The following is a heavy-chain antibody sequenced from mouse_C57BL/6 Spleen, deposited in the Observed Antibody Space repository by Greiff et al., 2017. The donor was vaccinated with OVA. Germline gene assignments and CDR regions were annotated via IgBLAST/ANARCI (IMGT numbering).Heavy chain of an antibody. CDR1: GYTFTSYW. CDR3: ARGGDYAMDY. J-gene: IGHJ4*01. Sequence: QVQLQQPGAELVKPGASVQMSCKASGYTFTSYWITWVKPRPGQGLEWIGDIYPGSGSTNYNEKFKSKATLTVDTSSSTAYMQLSSLTSEDSAVYYCARGGDYAMDYWGQGTSVTVSS. V-gene: IGHV1-55*01. CDR2: IYPGSGST.